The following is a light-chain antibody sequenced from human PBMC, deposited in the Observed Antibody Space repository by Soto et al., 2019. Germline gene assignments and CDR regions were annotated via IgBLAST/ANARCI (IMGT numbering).Light chain of an antibody. CDR1: QSVSSSY. CDR2: GAS. Sequence: ESVLTQSPGTLSLSPGERATLSCRASQSVSSSYLAWYQQKPGQAPRLLIYGASSRATGIPDRFSGSGSGTDFTLTISSLEPEDFAVYYCHQYGSSPLTFGGGTKVEIK. V-gene: IGKV3-20*01. J-gene: IGKJ4*01. CDR3: HQYGSSPLT.